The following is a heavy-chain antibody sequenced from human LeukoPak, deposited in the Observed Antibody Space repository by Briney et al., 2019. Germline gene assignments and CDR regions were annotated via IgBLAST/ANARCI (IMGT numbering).Heavy chain of an antibody. CDR2: ISAYNGNT. J-gene: IGHJ2*01. CDR1: GYTFTSYG. Sequence: GASVKVSCKASGYTFTSYGISWVRQAPGQGLEWMGWISAYNGNTNYAQKLQGRVTMTTDTSTSTAYMELRSLRSDDTAVYYCARQDPPSRREPHWYFDLWGRGTLVTVSS. D-gene: IGHD1-26*01. V-gene: IGHV1-18*01. CDR3: ARQDPPSRREPHWYFDL.